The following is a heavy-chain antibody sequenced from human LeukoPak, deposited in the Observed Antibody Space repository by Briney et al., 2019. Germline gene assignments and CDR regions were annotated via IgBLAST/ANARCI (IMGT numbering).Heavy chain of an antibody. V-gene: IGHV3-30*02. J-gene: IGHJ3*02. CDR1: GFTFNNYG. CDR2: IRYNGNNQ. Sequence: PGGSLRLSCAASGFTFNNYGMHWVRQAPGKGLEWVAFIRYNGNNQYYADSVKGRFTISRDNSKITLYLQMNSLKGDDTAVYYCAKDNYYDSSGSDAFDIWGQGTMVTVSS. CDR3: AKDNYYDSSGSDAFDI. D-gene: IGHD3-22*01.